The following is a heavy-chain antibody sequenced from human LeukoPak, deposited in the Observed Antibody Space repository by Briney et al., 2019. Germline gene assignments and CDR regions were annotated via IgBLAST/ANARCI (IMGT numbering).Heavy chain of an antibody. CDR2: ISYDGSNK. V-gene: IGHV3-30*03. CDR1: GFTFSSYG. CDR3: ARDRLRCPTY. D-gene: IGHD4-17*01. J-gene: IGHJ4*02. Sequence: SGGSLRLSCAASGFTFSSYGMRWVRQAPGKGLEWVAVISYDGSNKYYADSVKGRFTISRDNSKNTLYLQMNSLRAEDTAVYYCARDRLRCPTYWGQGTLVTVSS.